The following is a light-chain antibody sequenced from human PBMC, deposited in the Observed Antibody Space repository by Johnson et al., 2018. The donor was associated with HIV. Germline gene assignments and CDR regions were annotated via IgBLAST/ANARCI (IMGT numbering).Light chain of an antibody. CDR2: ENN. CDR3: GTWDSSLNGYV. V-gene: IGLV1-51*02. Sequence: QSVLTQPPSVSAAPGQKVTISCSGSSSNIGNNYVSWYQQLPGTAPKLLIYENNKRPSGIPDRFSGSKSGTSATLGITGLQTGDEADYYCGTWDSSLNGYVFATGTKVTVL. CDR1: SSNIGNNY. J-gene: IGLJ1*01.